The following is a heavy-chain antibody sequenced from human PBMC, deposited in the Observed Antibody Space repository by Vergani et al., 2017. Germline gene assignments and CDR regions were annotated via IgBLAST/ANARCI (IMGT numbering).Heavy chain of an antibody. CDR1: GYTFTSYG. Sequence: QVQLVQSGAEVKKPGASVKVSCKASGYTFTSYGISWVRQAPGQGLEWMGWISAYNGNTNYAQKLQGRVTMTTDTSTSTAYMELRSLRSDDTAVYYCARGLVSCYDDSSGYWRGRDFDDWGQGTLVTVSS. CDR2: ISAYNGNT. J-gene: IGHJ4*02. CDR3: ARGLVSCYDDSSGYWRGRDFDD. D-gene: IGHD3-22*01. V-gene: IGHV1-18*01.